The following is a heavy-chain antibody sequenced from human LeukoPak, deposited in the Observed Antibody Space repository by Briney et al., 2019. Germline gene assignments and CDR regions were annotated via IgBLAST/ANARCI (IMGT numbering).Heavy chain of an antibody. CDR1: GGTFSSYA. V-gene: IGHV1-69*05. CDR2: IIPIFGTA. Sequence: GASVKVSCKASGGTFSSYAISWVRQAPGQGLEWMGRIIPIFGTANYAQKFQGRVTITTDESTSTAYMELSSLRSEDTAVYYCASGARGSSGYYDAFDIWGQGTMVTVSS. J-gene: IGHJ3*02. D-gene: IGHD3-22*01. CDR3: ASGARGSSGYYDAFDI.